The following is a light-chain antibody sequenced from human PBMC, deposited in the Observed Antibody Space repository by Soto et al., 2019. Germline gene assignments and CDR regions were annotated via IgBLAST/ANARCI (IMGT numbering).Light chain of an antibody. J-gene: IGKJ4*01. CDR1: QSLLHSNGYNY. CDR3: MQALQTPLT. V-gene: IGKV2-28*01. Sequence: DIVMTQSPLSLPATPGEPASISCRSSQSLLHSNGYNYLDWYLQKPGQSPQLLIYLGSNRASGVPDRFSGSGSGTDFTLKISRAEAEDVGVYYCMQALQTPLTFGGGTKVDIK. CDR2: LGS.